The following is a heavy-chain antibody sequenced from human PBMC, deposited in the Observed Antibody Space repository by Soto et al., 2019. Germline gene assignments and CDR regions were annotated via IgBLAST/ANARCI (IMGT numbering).Heavy chain of an antibody. CDR2: ISGSGDRT. D-gene: IGHD6-6*01. Sequence: EVQLLESGGGLVQPGGSLRLSCAASGFTFSTYAMNWVRQAPGKGLEWVSAISGSGDRTYYADSVRGRFTISQDSSKNTLDLQMNSLRAEDTAVYYCAKDGAYSSSSLYYFDYWGQGTLVTVSS. CDR1: GFTFSTYA. J-gene: IGHJ4*02. CDR3: AKDGAYSSSSLYYFDY. V-gene: IGHV3-23*01.